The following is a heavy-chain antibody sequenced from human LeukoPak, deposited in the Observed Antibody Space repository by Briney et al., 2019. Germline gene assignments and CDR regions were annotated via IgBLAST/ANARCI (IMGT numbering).Heavy chain of an antibody. CDR3: ARDRVVMGDYFDY. CDR2: IYTSGST. CDR1: GGSISSGSYY. V-gene: IGHV4-61*02. J-gene: IGHJ4*02. Sequence: SETLSLTCTVSGGSISSGSYYWSWIRQPAGKGLEWIGRIYTSGSTNYNPSLKSRVTIPVDTSKNQFSLKLSSVTAADTAVYYCARDRVVMGDYFDYWGQGTLVTVSS. D-gene: IGHD4-23*01.